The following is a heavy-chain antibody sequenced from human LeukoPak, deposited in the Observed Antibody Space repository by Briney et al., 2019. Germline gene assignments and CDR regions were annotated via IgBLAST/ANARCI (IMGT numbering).Heavy chain of an antibody. CDR3: ARPRDDYAYDACDI. D-gene: IGHD4-17*01. V-gene: IGHV4-59*08. CDR1: GGSISSFY. J-gene: IGHJ3*02. Sequence: SETLSLTCTVSGGSISSFYWSWIRQPPGKGLEWIGYISYSGSTNYNPSLKSRVTISVDTSKNQFSLKLSSVTAADTAVHYCARPRDDYAYDACDIWGQGTMVTVSS. CDR2: ISYSGST.